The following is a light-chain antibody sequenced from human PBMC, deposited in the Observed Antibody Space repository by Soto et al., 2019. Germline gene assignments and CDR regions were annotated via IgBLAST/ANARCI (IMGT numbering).Light chain of an antibody. CDR3: QQYNNSPPWT. CDR2: DAS. J-gene: IGKJ1*01. CDR1: QSISRN. Sequence: EIVMTQSPATLSVSPGESATLSCRASQSISRNLAWYQQKPGQAPRLLIYDASTRATAIPARFSGSVSETEFTITISSLLSEDSAVYYCQQYNNSPPWTFGQGTKVDVK. V-gene: IGKV3-15*01.